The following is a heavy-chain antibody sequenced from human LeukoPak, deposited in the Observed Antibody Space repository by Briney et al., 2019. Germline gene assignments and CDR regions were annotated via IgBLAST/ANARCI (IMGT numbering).Heavy chain of an antibody. Sequence: PSETLSLTCTVSGTTISSYYWSWIRQPPGKGLEWIGYIHYSGNSNYNPSLKSRVTISVDTSNNQFSLKLRSVTAADTAVYYCALDTSGWSDDSFDIWGQGTTVTVS. V-gene: IGHV4-59*01. CDR2: IHYSGNS. CDR3: ALDTSGWSDDSFDI. D-gene: IGHD6-19*01. J-gene: IGHJ3*02. CDR1: GTTISSYY.